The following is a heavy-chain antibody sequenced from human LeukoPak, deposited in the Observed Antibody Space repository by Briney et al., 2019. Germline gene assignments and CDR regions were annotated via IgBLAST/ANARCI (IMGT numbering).Heavy chain of an antibody. Sequence: SETLSLTCTVSGGSISSSSYYWGWIRQPPRKGLEWIGSIYYSGTTFYNPSLKSRVTISVDTSKNHFSLKLSSVTAADTAVYYCARARPRYSSSWYSDYFDYWGQGTPVTVSS. J-gene: IGHJ4*02. CDR2: IYYSGTT. CDR3: ARARPRYSSSWYSDYFDY. V-gene: IGHV4-39*07. D-gene: IGHD6-13*01. CDR1: GGSISSSSYY.